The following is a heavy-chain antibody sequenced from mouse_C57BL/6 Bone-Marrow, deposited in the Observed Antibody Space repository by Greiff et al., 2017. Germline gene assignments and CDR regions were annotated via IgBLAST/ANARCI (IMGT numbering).Heavy chain of an antibody. CDR3: ARWGNPDYCGSSAVYVDY. Sequence: EVQRVESGGGLVQPGGSLSLSCAASGFTFTDYYMSWVRQPPGKALEWLGFIRNKANGYTTEYSASVKGRFTISRDYSQTIHYLQMNALRAGDSATYDCARWGNPDYCGSSAVYVDYWGQGTTLTVSA. CDR2: IRNKANGYTT. CDR1: GFTFTDYY. J-gene: IGHJ2*01. D-gene: IGHD1-1*01. V-gene: IGHV7-3*01.